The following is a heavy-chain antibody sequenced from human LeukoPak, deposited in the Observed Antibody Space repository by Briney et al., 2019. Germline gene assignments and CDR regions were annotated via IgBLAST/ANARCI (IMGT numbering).Heavy chain of an antibody. CDR2: IYYSGGT. CDR1: GGSISSSGYY. CDR3: ARGRNLEWFDY. V-gene: IGHV4-39*01. J-gene: IGHJ5*01. D-gene: IGHD3-3*01. Sequence: SETLSLTCTVSGGSISSSGYYWGWIRQPPGKGLEWIGSIYYSGGTYYNPSLKSRLTISVDTSKNQFSLKLSSVTAADTAVYYCARGRNLEWFDYWGQGTLVTVSS.